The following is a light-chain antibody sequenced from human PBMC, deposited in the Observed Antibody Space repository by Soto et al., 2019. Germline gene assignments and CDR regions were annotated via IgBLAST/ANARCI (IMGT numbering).Light chain of an antibody. Sequence: DIVLTPSPAPLSLSPGERATLSCRASQSVSSYLAWYQQKPGQAPRLLIYDASNRATGIPARFSGSGSGTDFTLTISSLEPEDFAVYYCQQYGSSPPTCGGGTKVEIK. CDR3: QQYGSSPPT. CDR2: DAS. CDR1: QSVSSY. V-gene: IGKV3-11*01. J-gene: IGKJ4*01.